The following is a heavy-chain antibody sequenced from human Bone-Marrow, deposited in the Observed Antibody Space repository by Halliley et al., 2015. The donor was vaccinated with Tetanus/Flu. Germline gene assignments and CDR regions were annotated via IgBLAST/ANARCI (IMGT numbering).Heavy chain of an antibody. J-gene: IGHJ4*02. D-gene: IGHD3-10*01. V-gene: IGHV3-11*01. CDR3: ARDHRELL. Sequence: SLRLSCAASGFTFSDYYMAWIRQAPGKGLEWISHISSGGGNIYYADSVKGRFTISRDNAKNSLFLQMDSLRAEDTAVYYCARDHRELLWGQGTLVTVSS. CDR1: GFTFSDYY. CDR2: ISSGGGNI.